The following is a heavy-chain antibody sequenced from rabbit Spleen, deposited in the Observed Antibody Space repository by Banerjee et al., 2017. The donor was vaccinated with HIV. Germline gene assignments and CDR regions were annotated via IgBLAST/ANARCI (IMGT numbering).Heavy chain of an antibody. V-gene: IGHV1S45*01. J-gene: IGHJ4*01. CDR2: INSKSGEN. CDR1: GFSLSYNYV. Sequence: QEQLEESGGGLVKPGGSLVLTCKASGFSLSYNYVICWVRQAPGKGLEWIACINSKSGENVYATWAKGRFTISKTSSTTVTLQMTSLTAADTATYFCVRDQAGDADYGPYYLNLWGPGTLVTVS. D-gene: IGHD2-1*01. CDR3: VRDQAGDADYGPYYLNL.